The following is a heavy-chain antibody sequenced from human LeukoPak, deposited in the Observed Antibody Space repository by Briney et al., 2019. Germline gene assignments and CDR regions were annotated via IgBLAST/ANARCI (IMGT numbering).Heavy chain of an antibody. CDR2: ISTRGNT. V-gene: IGHV4-39*02. CDR3: YSTGFYVAGQDAFDI. CDR1: GNSIKNTNYH. D-gene: IGHD2-8*02. J-gene: IGHJ3*02. Sequence: SETLSLTCSVSGNSIKNTNYHWGWIRQPPGKGLEWIGSISTRGNTYYSPSLQSRLTISVDTSNDNFSLNLASVTAAGTAVYYCYSTGFYVAGQDAFDIWGQGTMVVVSS.